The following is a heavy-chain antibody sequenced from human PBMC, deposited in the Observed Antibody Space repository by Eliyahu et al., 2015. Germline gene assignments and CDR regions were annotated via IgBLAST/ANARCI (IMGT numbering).Heavy chain of an antibody. Sequence: QITLKESGPTLVKPTQTLTLTCIFSGFSPSTSGVGVGWIRQPPGKALEWLAIIYWDDDKRYSPSLKSRLTITKDTSKNHVVLTMTNMDPVDRATYYCARKGTTNLYFDYWGQGTLVTVSS. CDR3: ARKGTTNLYFDY. CDR2: IYWDDDK. J-gene: IGHJ4*02. V-gene: IGHV2-5*02. D-gene: IGHD1-26*01. CDR1: GFSPSTSGVG.